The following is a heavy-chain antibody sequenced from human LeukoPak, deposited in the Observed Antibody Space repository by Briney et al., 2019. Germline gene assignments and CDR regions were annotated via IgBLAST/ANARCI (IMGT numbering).Heavy chain of an antibody. CDR2: INHNGST. CDR1: GGSFSGYY. CDR3: ARSIAARYNRFDP. V-gene: IGHV4-34*01. D-gene: IGHD6-6*01. J-gene: IGHJ5*02. Sequence: PSETLSLTCAVYGGSFSGYYWSWIRQPPGKGLEWIGEINHNGSTNYNPSLKSRVTISVDTSKNQFSLKLSSVTAADTAVYYCARSIAARYNRFDPWGQGTLVTVSS.